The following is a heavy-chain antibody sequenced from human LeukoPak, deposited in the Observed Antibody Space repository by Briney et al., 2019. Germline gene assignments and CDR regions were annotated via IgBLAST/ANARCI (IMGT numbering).Heavy chain of an antibody. CDR3: ARGYCSGGSCYYYFDY. Sequence: ASVKVSCKASGYTFTGYYMHWLRQAPGQGLEWMGWINPNSGGTNYAQKFQGRVTMTRDTSISTAYMELSRLRSDDTAVYYCARGYCSGGSCYYYFDYWGQGTLVTVSS. CDR2: INPNSGGT. D-gene: IGHD2-15*01. J-gene: IGHJ4*02. CDR1: GYTFTGYY. V-gene: IGHV1-2*02.